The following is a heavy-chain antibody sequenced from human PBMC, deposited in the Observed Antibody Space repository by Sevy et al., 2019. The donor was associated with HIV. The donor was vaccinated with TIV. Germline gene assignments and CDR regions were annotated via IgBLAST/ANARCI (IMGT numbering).Heavy chain of an antibody. J-gene: IGHJ4*02. CDR1: GGSISSSSYY. CDR3: ARLTAVAGLRHFDY. Sequence: SETLSLTCTVSGGSISSSSYYWGWIRQSPGKGLEWIGSIYYSGSTYYNPSLKSRVTISVDTSKNQFSLKLSSVTAADTAVYYCARLTAVAGLRHFDYWGQGTLVTVSS. V-gene: IGHV4-39*01. CDR2: IYYSGST. D-gene: IGHD6-19*01.